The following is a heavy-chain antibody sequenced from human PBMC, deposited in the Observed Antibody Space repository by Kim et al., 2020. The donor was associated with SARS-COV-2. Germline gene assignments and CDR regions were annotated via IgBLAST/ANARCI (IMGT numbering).Heavy chain of an antibody. Sequence: YIYYADSVKGRFTISRDNAKNSLYLQMNSLRAEDTAVYYCARDTVAGTHWGQGTLVTVSS. J-gene: IGHJ4*02. CDR2: YI. CDR3: ARDTVAGTH. V-gene: IGHV3-21*01. D-gene: IGHD6-19*01.